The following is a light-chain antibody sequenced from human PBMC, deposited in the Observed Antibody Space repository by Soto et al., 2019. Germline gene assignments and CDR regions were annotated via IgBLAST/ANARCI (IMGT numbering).Light chain of an antibody. V-gene: IGKV1-5*03. J-gene: IGKJ2*02. Sequence: DTQMTQSPSTLSASVGDRVTLTCRASQSINNRLAWYQQKPGKAPKLLIYKASNLESGVPARFSGSASGTEFNLTISSLQPDDLASYYCQQYNGYSGTFGQGTKLEI. CDR3: QQYNGYSGT. CDR1: QSINNR. CDR2: KAS.